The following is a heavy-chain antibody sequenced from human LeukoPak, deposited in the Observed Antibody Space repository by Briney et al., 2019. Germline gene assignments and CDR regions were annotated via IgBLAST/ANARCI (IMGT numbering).Heavy chain of an antibody. J-gene: IGHJ5*02. D-gene: IGHD3-3*01. Sequence: PSETLSLTCTVSGGSISSSSYYWGWIRQPPGEGLEWIGSIYYSGSTYYNPSLKSRVTISVDTSKNQFSLRLSSVTAADTAVYYCARSWPYDFWSGYSYNWFDPWGQGTLVTVSS. CDR1: GGSISSSSYY. CDR3: ARSWPYDFWSGYSYNWFDP. CDR2: IYYSGST. V-gene: IGHV4-39*01.